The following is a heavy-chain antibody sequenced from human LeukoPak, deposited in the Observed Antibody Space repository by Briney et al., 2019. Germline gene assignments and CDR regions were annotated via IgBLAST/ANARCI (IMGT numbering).Heavy chain of an antibody. D-gene: IGHD1-26*01. V-gene: IGHV6-1*01. CDR3: ASGWALS. CDR2: TYFRSEWHT. CDR1: GGSVSNKNGD. J-gene: IGHJ5*02. Sequence: SQTLSLTCDVSGGSVSNKNGDWNWIRQSPSRGLEWLGRTYFRSEWHTDYAVSVKGRIAITADTSKNQFSLQLASVTREDTAVYYCASGWALSWGQGSLVTVSS.